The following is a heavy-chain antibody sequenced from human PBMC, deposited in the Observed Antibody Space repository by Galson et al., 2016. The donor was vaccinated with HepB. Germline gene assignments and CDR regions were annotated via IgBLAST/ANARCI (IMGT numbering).Heavy chain of an antibody. CDR3: ARETCCTSSGCYNPSGPDY. V-gene: IGHV1-18*01. J-gene: IGHJ4*02. Sequence: SVKVSCKASGYTFSSYGISWVRQVPGQGRQRMGGLRAYNGTTIYAREFQGRCTMTTDSSTSTAYMELRSLRSDDTAVYYCARETCCTSSGCYNPSGPDYWGQGTLVTVSS. CDR1: GYTFSSYG. D-gene: IGHD2-8*01. CDR2: LRAYNGTT.